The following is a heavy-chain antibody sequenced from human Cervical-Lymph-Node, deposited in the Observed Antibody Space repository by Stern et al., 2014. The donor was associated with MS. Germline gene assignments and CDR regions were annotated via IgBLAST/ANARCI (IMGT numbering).Heavy chain of an antibody. CDR2: IYPGDCDT. CDR1: GYSFTANW. V-gene: IGHV5-51*01. D-gene: IGHD4-17*01. Sequence: VQLVQSGAEVKKPGESLKISCKGSGYSFTANWIAWVRKMPGKGLEWMVIIYPGDCDTRYTRAFQGLDTLSADMSSSTAYLQWSSLKASDTAMYYCARDYGDYAFDYWGQGTLVTVSS. CDR3: ARDYGDYAFDY. J-gene: IGHJ4*02.